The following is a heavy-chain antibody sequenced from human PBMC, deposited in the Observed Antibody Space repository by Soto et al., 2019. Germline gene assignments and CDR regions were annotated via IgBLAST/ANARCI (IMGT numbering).Heavy chain of an antibody. Sequence: QVQLQESGPGLVKPSETLSLTCSVAGGSLGSYYWGWIRQSPGKGLEWIAYIYDSGTTIYNPPLKSRDTISVDTSKNQFSLNLTSVTAADTAVYYCARGAMFWFDPWGQGTLVSVSS. CDR3: ARGAMFWFDP. CDR1: GGSLGSYY. J-gene: IGHJ5*02. CDR2: IYDSGTT. D-gene: IGHD3-10*02. V-gene: IGHV4-59*01.